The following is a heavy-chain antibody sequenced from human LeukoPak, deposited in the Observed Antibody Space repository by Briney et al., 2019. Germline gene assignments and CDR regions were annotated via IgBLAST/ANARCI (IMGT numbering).Heavy chain of an antibody. CDR1: GFTFSSYW. V-gene: IGHV3-7*01. CDR3: ARERTGEGAYCGGDCPAHDAFDI. Sequence: PGGSLRLSCAASGFTFSSYWMSWVRQAPGKGLEWVANIKQDGSEKYYVDSVKGRFTISRDNAKNSLYLQMNSLRAEDTAVYYCARERTGEGAYCGGDCPAHDAFDIWGQGTMVTVSS. CDR2: IKQDGSEK. D-gene: IGHD2-21*02. J-gene: IGHJ3*02.